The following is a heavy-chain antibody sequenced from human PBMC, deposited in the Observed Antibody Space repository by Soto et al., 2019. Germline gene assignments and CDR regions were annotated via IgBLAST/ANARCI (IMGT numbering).Heavy chain of an antibody. CDR1: GYSFTSYW. D-gene: IGHD6-19*01. CDR2: IYPGDSDT. V-gene: IGHV5-51*01. CDR3: ARRASKLGSGWYFDY. Sequence: PGESLKIACKGSGYSFTSYWIGWVRQMPGKGLEWMGIIYPGDSDTRYSPSFQGQVTISADKSISTAYLQWSSLKASDTAMYYCARRASKLGSGWYFDYWGQGTLVTVS. J-gene: IGHJ4*02.